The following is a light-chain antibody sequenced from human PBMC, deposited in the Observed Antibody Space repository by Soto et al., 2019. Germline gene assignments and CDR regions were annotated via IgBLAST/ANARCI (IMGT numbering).Light chain of an antibody. CDR2: AAS. Sequence: DIQLTQSPSFLSASVGDRVTITCRASQGISSYLAWYQQKPGKAPKLLIYAASTLQSGVPSRFSGSESATEFTLTISSLQPEDFATFSCQQLNSYPRTFGQGTKVEIK. J-gene: IGKJ1*01. V-gene: IGKV1-9*01. CDR1: QGISSY. CDR3: QQLNSYPRT.